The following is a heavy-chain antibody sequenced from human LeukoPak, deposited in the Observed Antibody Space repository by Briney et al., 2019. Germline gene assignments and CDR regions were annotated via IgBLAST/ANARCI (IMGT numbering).Heavy chain of an antibody. Sequence: GASVKVSCKASGYTFTGYYIHWVRQAPGQGLEWMGWINPNSGGTNYAQKFQGRVTMTRDTSISTAYMELSRLRSDDTAVYYCARNKLVGATHTYDAFDIWGQGTMVTVSS. CDR2: INPNSGGT. J-gene: IGHJ3*02. CDR3: ARNKLVGATHTYDAFDI. CDR1: GYTFTGYY. D-gene: IGHD1-26*01. V-gene: IGHV1-2*02.